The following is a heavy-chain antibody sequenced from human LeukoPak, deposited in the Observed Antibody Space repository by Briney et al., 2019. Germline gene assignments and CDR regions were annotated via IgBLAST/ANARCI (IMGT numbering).Heavy chain of an antibody. CDR3: ARSHVDTAMAFDY. Sequence: PGGSLRLSCAASGFTFSSYAMSWVRQAPGKGLEWVSAISGSGGSTYYADSVKGRFTISRDNYKNTLYLQMNSLRAEDTAVYYCARSHVDTAMAFDYWGQGTLVTVSS. CDR2: ISGSGGST. CDR1: GFTFSSYA. J-gene: IGHJ4*02. D-gene: IGHD5-18*01. V-gene: IGHV3-23*01.